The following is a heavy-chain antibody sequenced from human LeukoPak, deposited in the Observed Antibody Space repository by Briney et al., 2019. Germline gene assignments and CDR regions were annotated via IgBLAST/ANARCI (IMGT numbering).Heavy chain of an antibody. CDR1: GYSFSSYW. CDR3: VKRSSSWDLDC. D-gene: IGHD6-13*01. J-gene: IGHJ4*02. Sequence: GESLKISCKGSGYSFSSYWIGWVRQLPGEGLEWMGIIYPGDSDTRYSPSFQGQVHISADKSISTAYLQWSSLKASDTAMYYCVKRSSSWDLDCWGQGTLVTVSS. CDR2: IYPGDSDT. V-gene: IGHV5-51*01.